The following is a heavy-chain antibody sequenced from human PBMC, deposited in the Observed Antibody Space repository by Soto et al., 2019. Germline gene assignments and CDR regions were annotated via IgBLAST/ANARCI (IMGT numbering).Heavy chain of an antibody. CDR3: ARRSRYAVGVYGMDV. CDR2: IYPGDSDT. CDR1: GYSFTSYL. V-gene: IGHV5-51*01. Sequence: GESLKISCKGSGYSFTSYLIGWVRSMPGKGLEWMGIIYPGDSDTRYSPSFQGQVTVSADKSISTVYLQWSSLKASNTAIYYCARRSRYAVGVYGMDVWGQGTTVTVSS. J-gene: IGHJ6*02. D-gene: IGHD2-2*01.